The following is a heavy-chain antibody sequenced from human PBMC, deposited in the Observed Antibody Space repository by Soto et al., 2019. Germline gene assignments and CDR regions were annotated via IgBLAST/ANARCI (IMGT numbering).Heavy chain of an antibody. Sequence: VGSLRLSCAASVFTFNNYAMSCVRHAPGKGLEWVSGISGSGSYTYFADSVKGRFTISRDNSKNTLSLQMSSLRAEDTAVYYCATSARGSYKLIDYWGQATLVIVSS. J-gene: IGHJ4*02. V-gene: IGHV3-23*01. CDR2: ISGSGSYT. CDR1: VFTFNNYA. D-gene: IGHD2-2*02. CDR3: ATSARGSYKLIDY.